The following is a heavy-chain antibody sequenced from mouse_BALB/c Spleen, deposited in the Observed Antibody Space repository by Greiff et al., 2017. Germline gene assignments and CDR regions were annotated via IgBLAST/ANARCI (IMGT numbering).Heavy chain of an antibody. J-gene: IGHJ3*01. D-gene: IGHD1-2*01. CDR3: ARSTTAGWFAY. Sequence: VQLQQSGAELVRPGSSVKISCKASGYAFSSYWMNWVKQRPGQGLEWIGQIYPGDGDTNYNGKFKGKATLTADKSSSTAYMQLSSLTSEDSAVYFCARSTTAGWFAYWGQGTLVTVSA. CDR1: GYAFSSYW. CDR2: IYPGDGDT. V-gene: IGHV1-80*01.